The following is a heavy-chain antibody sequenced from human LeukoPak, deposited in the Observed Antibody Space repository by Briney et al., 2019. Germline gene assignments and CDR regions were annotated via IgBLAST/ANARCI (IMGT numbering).Heavy chain of an antibody. CDR3: VGDQVDNVGWLT. D-gene: IGHD6-19*01. J-gene: IGHJ5*02. CDR1: GFIFSTYT. Sequence: GGSLRLSCSASGFIFSTYTMYWVRQAPGKGLEFVSVINGDGRTTYYADSVKGRFTISRDNSKNTLYLQMNSLRAEDTAVYCCVGDQVDNVGWLTWGQGTRVTVSS. CDR2: INGDGRTT. V-gene: IGHV3-64D*06.